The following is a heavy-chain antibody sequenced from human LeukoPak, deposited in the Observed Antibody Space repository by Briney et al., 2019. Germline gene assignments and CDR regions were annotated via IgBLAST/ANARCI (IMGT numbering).Heavy chain of an antibody. D-gene: IGHD2-8*01. CDR2: ISSSGSTI. CDR3: AKMEGQRLYDYCMDV. CDR1: GFTFSDYY. Sequence: PGGSLRLSCAASGFTFSDYYMSWIRQAPGKGLGWVSYISSSGSTIYYADSVKGRFTISRDNSKNTLYLHMSSLRADDTAVYYCAKMEGQRLYDYCMDVWGRGTTVTVSS. V-gene: IGHV3-11*01. J-gene: IGHJ6*03.